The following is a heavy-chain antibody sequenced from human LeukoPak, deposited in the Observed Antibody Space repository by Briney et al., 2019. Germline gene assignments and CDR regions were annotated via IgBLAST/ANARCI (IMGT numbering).Heavy chain of an antibody. CDR2: INPNSGGT. V-gene: IGHV1-2*02. CDR3: ARDLRGGSYSLGY. D-gene: IGHD1-26*01. Sequence: ASVKVSCKASGYTFTGYYMHWVRQAPGQGLEWMGWINPNSGGTNYAQKFQGRVTMTRDTSINTAYMELSRLRSDDTAVYYCARDLRGGSYSLGYWGQGTLVTVSS. J-gene: IGHJ4*02. CDR1: GYTFTGYY.